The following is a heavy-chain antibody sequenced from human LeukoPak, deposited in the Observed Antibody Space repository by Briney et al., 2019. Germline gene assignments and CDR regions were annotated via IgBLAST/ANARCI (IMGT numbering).Heavy chain of an antibody. J-gene: IGHJ6*03. D-gene: IGHD6-13*01. CDR2: IYTSGST. CDR3: ARQLVRNYYYYMDV. Sequence: SETLSLTCTVSGGTISSYYWSWIRQPPGKGLEWIGYIYTSGSTNYNPSLKSRVTISVDTSKNQFSPKLSSVTAADTAVYYCARQLVRNYYYYMDVWGKGTTVTVSS. V-gene: IGHV4-4*09. CDR1: GGTISSYY.